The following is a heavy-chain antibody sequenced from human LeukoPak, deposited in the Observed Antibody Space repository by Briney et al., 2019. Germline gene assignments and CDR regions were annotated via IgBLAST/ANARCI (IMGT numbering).Heavy chain of an antibody. V-gene: IGHV3-7*01. J-gene: IGHJ4*02. Sequence: GGSLRLSCEASGFTFSRNLMSWVRQAPGKGLEWVASINPDGSQKFYVDSVKGRFTISRDNTKSSLYLEMNSLGAEDTAMYYCAKLLGTVTTYDYWGQGIRVTVSS. D-gene: IGHD2/OR15-2a*01. CDR2: INPDGSQK. CDR1: GFTFSRNL. CDR3: AKLLGTVTTYDY.